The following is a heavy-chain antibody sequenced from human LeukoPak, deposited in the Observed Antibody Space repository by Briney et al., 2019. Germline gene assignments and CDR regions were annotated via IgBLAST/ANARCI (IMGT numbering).Heavy chain of an antibody. CDR2: ISYDGSNK. CDR1: GFTFSSYG. D-gene: IGHD3-10*01. J-gene: IGHJ5*02. CDR3: AKPALLWFGELQGRDWFDP. V-gene: IGHV3-30*18. Sequence: PGGSLRLSCAASGFTFSSYGMHWVRQAPGKGLEWVAVISYDGSNKYYADSVKGRFTISRDNSKNTLYLQMNSLRAEDTAVYYCAKPALLWFGELQGRDWFDPWGQGTLVTVSS.